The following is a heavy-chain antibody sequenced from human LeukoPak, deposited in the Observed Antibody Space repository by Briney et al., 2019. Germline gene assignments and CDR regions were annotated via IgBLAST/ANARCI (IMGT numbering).Heavy chain of an antibody. CDR1: GESFSGYY. D-gene: IGHD6-19*01. CDR3: ARSDLSSARHFDY. Sequence: SETLSLTCAVYGESFSGYYWTWIRQSPGQGLEWIGEINHDESTNYNPSLKSRVIISVDTSKNQFSLMLSSVTAADTAVYYCARSDLSSARHFDYWGRGTLSPSPQ. J-gene: IGHJ4*02. V-gene: IGHV4-34*01. CDR2: INHDEST.